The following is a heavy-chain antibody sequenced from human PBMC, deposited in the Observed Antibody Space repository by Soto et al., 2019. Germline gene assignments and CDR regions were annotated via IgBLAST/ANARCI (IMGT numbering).Heavy chain of an antibody. CDR3: ARTQMVTAHNAFDI. Sequence: EVQLVESGGGLVQPGGSLRLSCAASGFTFSSYDMHWVRQATGKGLEWVSAIGTAGDTYYPGSVKGRFTISRENAKNSLYLQMKSLRAEDTAVYYCARTQMVTAHNAFDIWGQGTMVTVSS. V-gene: IGHV3-13*01. CDR2: IGTAGDT. CDR1: GFTFSSYD. J-gene: IGHJ3*02. D-gene: IGHD2-21*02.